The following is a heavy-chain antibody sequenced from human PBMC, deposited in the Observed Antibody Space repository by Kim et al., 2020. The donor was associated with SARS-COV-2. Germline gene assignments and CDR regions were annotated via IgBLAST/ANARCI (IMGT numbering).Heavy chain of an antibody. D-gene: IGHD3-10*01. CDR3: ARESGRMVRGVRYYMDV. Sequence: GGSLRLSCAASGFTFSSYGMHWVRQAPGKGLEWVAVIWYDGSNKYYVDSVKGRFTISRDNSKNTLYLQMNSLRAEDTAVYYCARESGRMVRGVRYYMDVWGKGTTVTVSS. J-gene: IGHJ6*03. CDR2: IWYDGSNK. V-gene: IGHV3-33*01. CDR1: GFTFSSYG.